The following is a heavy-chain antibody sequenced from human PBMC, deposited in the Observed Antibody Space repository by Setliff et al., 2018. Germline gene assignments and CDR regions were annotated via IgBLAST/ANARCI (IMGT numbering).Heavy chain of an antibody. J-gene: IGHJ6*03. Sequence: ASVKVSCKASGYPFTNYGITWVRQAPGQGLEWLGWISXXXXXTNYAQKLQDRVTMTTDTSTSTAYMELRSLRSDDTAVYYCARRNFYYDSSGFALYYYYMDVWGKGTTVTVSS. V-gene: IGHV1-18*01. CDR3: ARRNFYYDSSGFALYYYYMDV. CDR2: ISXXXXXT. CDR1: GYPFTNYG. D-gene: IGHD3-22*01.